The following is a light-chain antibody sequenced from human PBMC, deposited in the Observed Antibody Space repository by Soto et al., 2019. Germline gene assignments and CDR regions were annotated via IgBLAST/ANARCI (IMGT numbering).Light chain of an antibody. Sequence: EVVMTQSPATLSVSPGERATLSCRASQNVNANLAWYQQKPGQAPRLLIHGASTRATGIPARFSGSGFGTEFIXXIXSQXSEDFAVYYCQQYNTWLWTFGQGTKVEGK. CDR3: QQYNTWLWT. CDR1: QNVNAN. J-gene: IGKJ1*01. CDR2: GAS. V-gene: IGKV3-15*01.